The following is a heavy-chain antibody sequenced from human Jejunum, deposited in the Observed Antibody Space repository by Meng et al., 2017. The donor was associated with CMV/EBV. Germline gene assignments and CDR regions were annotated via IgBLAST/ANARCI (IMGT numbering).Heavy chain of an antibody. V-gene: IGHV3-23*01. CDR1: GLTFSNYA. CDR3: TKDPDW. CDR2: IGASGGST. J-gene: IGHJ4*02. Sequence: GSLRLSCAASGLTFSNYAMSWVRQAPGKGLEWVSRIGASGGSTFYADSVRGRFTISRDNSKNTLYLQMNSLRAEDTAVYYCTKDPDWWGQGTLVTVSS.